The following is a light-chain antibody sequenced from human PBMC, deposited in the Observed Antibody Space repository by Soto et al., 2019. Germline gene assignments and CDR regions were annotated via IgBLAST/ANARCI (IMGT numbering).Light chain of an antibody. V-gene: IGKV3-15*01. CDR2: GAS. Sequence: EIVMTQSPATLSVSPGERATLSCWASQSVSSNLAWYQQKPGQAPRLLIYGASTRATGIPARFSGSGSGKEFTLTISSLQSEDFAVYYCQQYNNLPPWTFGQGTKVEIK. CDR1: QSVSSN. CDR3: QQYNNLPPWT. J-gene: IGKJ1*01.